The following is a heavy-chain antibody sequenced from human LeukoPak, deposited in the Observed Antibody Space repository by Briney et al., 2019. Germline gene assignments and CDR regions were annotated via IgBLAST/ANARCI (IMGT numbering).Heavy chain of an antibody. CDR3: ARALYVLTGSAFDY. D-gene: IGHD3-9*01. V-gene: IGHV3-30*04. Sequence: GGSLSLSCAASGFTFSTYAMHWVRQAPGKGLEWVAVISSDGSRKYYADSVKGRFTISRDDSKSTLYLQMNSLRAEDTAVYYCARALYVLTGSAFDYWGQGTLVTVSS. CDR2: ISSDGSRK. J-gene: IGHJ4*02. CDR1: GFTFSTYA.